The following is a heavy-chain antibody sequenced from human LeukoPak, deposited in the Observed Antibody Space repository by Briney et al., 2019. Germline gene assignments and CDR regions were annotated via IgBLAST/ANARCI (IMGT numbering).Heavy chain of an antibody. V-gene: IGHV4-59*08. D-gene: IGHD6-13*01. CDR2: IYYSGST. J-gene: IGHJ4*02. CDR1: GGSISSYY. Sequence: SETLSLTCIVSGGSISSYYWSWIRQPPGKGLEWIGYIYYSGSTNYNPSLKSRVTISVDTSKNQFSLKLSSVTAADTAVYYCARSSSSSWLIFDYWGQGTLVTVSS. CDR3: ARSSSSSWLIFDY.